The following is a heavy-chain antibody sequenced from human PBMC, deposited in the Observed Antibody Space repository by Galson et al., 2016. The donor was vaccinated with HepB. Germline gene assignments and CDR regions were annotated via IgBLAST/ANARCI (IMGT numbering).Heavy chain of an antibody. CDR2: TSYAGNKK. V-gene: IGHV3-30*18. D-gene: IGHD3-10*01. J-gene: IGHJ4*02. Sequence: SLRLSCAASGFSFNSYAMHWVHQAPGKGLEWVAVTSYAGNKKYYADSVKGRFSISRDNSKNTLFLQMSSLRPEDTAVYYCAKHTYYYGSGSYSGFDYWGQGTQITVSS. CDR3: AKHTYYYGSGSYSGFDY. CDR1: GFSFNSYA.